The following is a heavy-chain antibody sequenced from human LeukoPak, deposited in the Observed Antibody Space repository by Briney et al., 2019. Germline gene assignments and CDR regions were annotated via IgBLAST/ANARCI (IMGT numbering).Heavy chain of an antibody. CDR3: ARGTGGYYANFDY. D-gene: IGHD3-10*01. CDR1: GYSMSSGYY. CDR2: IYHSGST. Sequence: SETLSLTCAVSGYSMSSGYYWGWIRQPPGNGLEWIGSIYHSGSTYYNPSLKSRVTISVDTSKNQFSLRLSSVTAADTAVYHCARGTGGYYANFDYWGQGTLVTVSS. V-gene: IGHV4-38-2*01. J-gene: IGHJ4*02.